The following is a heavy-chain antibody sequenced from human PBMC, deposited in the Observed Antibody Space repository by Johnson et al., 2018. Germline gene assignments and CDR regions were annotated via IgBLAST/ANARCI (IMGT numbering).Heavy chain of an antibody. D-gene: IGHD3/OR15-3a*01. CDR3: ARGGLGWFDP. CDR2: ISSSSSTI. V-gene: IGHV3-48*01. Sequence: QLVESGGGLVQPGRSLRLSCAASGFTFDDYAMHWVRQAPGKGLEWVSYISSSSSTIYYADSVKGRFTISRDNAKNSLYLQMNSLRAEDTAVDYCARGGLGWFDPWGQGTLVTVSS. CDR1: GFTFDDYA. J-gene: IGHJ5*02.